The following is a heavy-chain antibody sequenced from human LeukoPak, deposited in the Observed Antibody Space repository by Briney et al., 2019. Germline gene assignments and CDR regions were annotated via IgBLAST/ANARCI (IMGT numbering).Heavy chain of an antibody. CDR3: ARGVGAHYYDSSGSNDY. CDR1: GFTFSSYA. V-gene: IGHV3-23*01. Sequence: PGGSLRLSCAASGFTFSSYAMSWVRQAPGKGLEWVSAISGSGGSTYYADSVKGRFTISRDNSKNTLYLQMNSLRAEDTAVYYCARGVGAHYYDSSGSNDYRGQGTLVTVSS. D-gene: IGHD3-22*01. CDR2: ISGSGGST. J-gene: IGHJ4*02.